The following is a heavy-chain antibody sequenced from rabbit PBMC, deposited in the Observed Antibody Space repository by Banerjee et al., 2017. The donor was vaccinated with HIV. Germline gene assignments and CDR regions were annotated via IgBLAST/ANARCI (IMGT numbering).Heavy chain of an antibody. V-gene: IGHV1S45*01. CDR1: GFDLTNYYY. Sequence: QEQLEESGGDLVKPEGSLTLTCTASGFDLTNYYYMCWVRQAPGKGLEWIACIWTATTGGTAYANWAKGRFTISKTSSTTVTLQMTSLTAADTATYFCARDIYNSDWGRYFGLWGQGTLVTVS. CDR3: ARDIYNSDWGRYFGL. D-gene: IGHD4-1*01. J-gene: IGHJ4*01. CDR2: IWTATTGGT.